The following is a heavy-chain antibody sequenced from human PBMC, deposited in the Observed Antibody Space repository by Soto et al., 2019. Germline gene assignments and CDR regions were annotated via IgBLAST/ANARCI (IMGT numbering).Heavy chain of an antibody. V-gene: IGHV1-46*01. D-gene: IGHD1-1*01. J-gene: IGHJ3*02. CDR3: ARVQLERPDAFDI. Sequence: GASVKVSCKASGYTFTSYYMHWVRQAPGQGLEWMGIINPSGGSTSYAQKLQGRVTMTTDTSTSTAYMELRSLRSDDTAVYYCARVQLERPDAFDIWGQGTMVTVSS. CDR1: GYTFTSYY. CDR2: INPSGGST.